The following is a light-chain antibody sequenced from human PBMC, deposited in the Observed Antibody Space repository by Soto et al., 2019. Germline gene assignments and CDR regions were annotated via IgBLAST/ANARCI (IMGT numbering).Light chain of an antibody. CDR2: GAS. CDR1: ESISRDY. V-gene: IGKV3-20*01. CDR3: QQYGGVPYT. J-gene: IGKJ2*01. Sequence: IVLTQSPGPLSLSPGQRVTLSCRASESISRDYLAWYQQRLGQAPRLLIYGASSGATGIPDRFSGSGSGTDFTLTISRLEPEDFAIYYCQQYGGVPYTFGQGTKLEIK.